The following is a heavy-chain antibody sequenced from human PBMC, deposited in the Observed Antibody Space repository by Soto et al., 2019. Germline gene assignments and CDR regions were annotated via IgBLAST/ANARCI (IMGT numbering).Heavy chain of an antibody. CDR2: ISGSGGST. CDR1: GFTFSSYA. J-gene: IGHJ4*02. Sequence: GGSLRLSCAASGFTFSSYAMSWVRQAPGKGLEWVSAISGSGGSTYYADSVKGRFTISRDNLSNTLYVQVNTLKNEDTAVYYCAASRTSASGSPIAYWGQGTLVTVSS. D-gene: IGHD5-12*01. V-gene: IGHV3-23*01. CDR3: AASRTSASGSPIAY.